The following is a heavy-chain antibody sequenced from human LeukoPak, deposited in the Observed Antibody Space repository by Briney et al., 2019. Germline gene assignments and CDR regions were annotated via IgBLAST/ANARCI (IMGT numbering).Heavy chain of an antibody. V-gene: IGHV4-59*08. D-gene: IGHD7-27*01. CDR3: ARGRLTGRYYFDY. Sequence: SETLSLTCTVSGGSISSYYWSWIRQPPGKGLEWIGNIYYSGSTNYNPSLKSRVTISLGTSKNQFSLKVSSVTAADTAVYYCARGRLTGRYYFDYWGQGTLVTVSS. CDR2: IYYSGST. J-gene: IGHJ4*02. CDR1: GGSISSYY.